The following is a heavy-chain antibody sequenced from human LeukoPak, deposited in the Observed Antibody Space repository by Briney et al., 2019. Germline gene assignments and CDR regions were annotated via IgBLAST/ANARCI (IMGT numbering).Heavy chain of an antibody. CDR2: ISAYNGNT. J-gene: IGHJ2*01. Sequence: ASVKVSCKASGYTFTSYGISWVRQAPGQGLEWMGWISAYNGNTNYAQKLQGRVTMTTDTSTSTAYMALRSLRSDDTAVYYCARDEVAVAGNRYFDLWGRGTLVTVSS. CDR1: GYTFTSYG. CDR3: ARDEVAVAGNRYFDL. D-gene: IGHD6-19*01. V-gene: IGHV1-18*01.